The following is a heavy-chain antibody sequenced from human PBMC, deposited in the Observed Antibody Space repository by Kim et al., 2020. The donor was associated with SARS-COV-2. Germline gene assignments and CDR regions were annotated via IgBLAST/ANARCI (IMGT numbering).Heavy chain of an antibody. Sequence: GDTYHTPTPKGRVTSSVDRSKNQFSLKLSSVTAADTAVYYCARGVGYFDYWGQGTLVTVSS. J-gene: IGHJ4*02. CDR3: ARGVGYFDY. V-gene: IGHV4-30-2*01. CDR2: GDT.